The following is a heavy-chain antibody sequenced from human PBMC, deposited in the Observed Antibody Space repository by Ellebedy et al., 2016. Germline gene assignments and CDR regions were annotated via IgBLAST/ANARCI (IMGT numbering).Heavy chain of an antibody. CDR2: VHQSGSR. CDR3: ARRSGSGWFSADY. V-gene: IGHV4-4*02. Sequence: GSLRLSCAVSGGFISGDYWWSWVRPFPGRGLEWIGEVHQSGSRNYNPSFKSRVTISVDKTKNQFSLSLRSVTAADTAVYYCARRSGSGWFSADYWGHGTLVTVSS. D-gene: IGHD6-19*01. J-gene: IGHJ4*01. CDR1: GGFISGDYW.